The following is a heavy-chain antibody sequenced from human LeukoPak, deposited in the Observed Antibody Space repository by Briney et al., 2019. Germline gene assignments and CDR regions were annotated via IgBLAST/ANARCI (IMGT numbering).Heavy chain of an antibody. J-gene: IGHJ3*02. CDR2: IYHSGST. CDR1: GYSISSGYY. D-gene: IGHD1-26*01. Sequence: ETLSLTCTVSGYSISSGYYWGWIRQPPGKGLEWIGSIYHSGSTYYNPSLKSRVTISVDTSKNQFSLKLSSVTAADTAVYYCARVLGSYGAFDIWGQGTMVTVSS. V-gene: IGHV4-38-2*02. CDR3: ARVLGSYGAFDI.